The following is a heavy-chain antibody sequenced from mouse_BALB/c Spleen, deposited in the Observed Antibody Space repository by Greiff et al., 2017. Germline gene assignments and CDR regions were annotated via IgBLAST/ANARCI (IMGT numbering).Heavy chain of an antibody. CDR2: ISSGGSYT. V-gene: IGHV5-9-3*01. D-gene: IGHD2-4*01. CDR1: GFTFSSYA. J-gene: IGHJ3*01. CDR3: ARQDDYDFAY. Sequence: EVMLVESGGGLVKPGGSLKLSCAASGFTFSSYAMSWVRQTPEKRLEWVATISSGGSYTYYPDSVKGRFTISRDNAKNTLYLQMSSLRSEDTAMYYCARQDDYDFAYWGQGTLVTVSA.